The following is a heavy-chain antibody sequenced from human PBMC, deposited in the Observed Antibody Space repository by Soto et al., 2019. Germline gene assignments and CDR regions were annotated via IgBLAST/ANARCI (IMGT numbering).Heavy chain of an antibody. CDR1: GFTFNKYA. CDR2: ISGSGDST. Sequence: EVQLLESGGGLVQPGGSLRLSCAASGFTFNKYAMSWVRQAPGKGLEWVSAISGSGDSTYYADSVKGRFTISRDNSKSTLYLQMNRLCAQDTALYYCAKEDVGPAGMDGWVVRIHDPWGQGTLVTVSS. J-gene: IGHJ5*02. D-gene: IGHD2-2*01. V-gene: IGHV3-23*01. CDR3: AKEDVGPAGMDGWVVRIHDP.